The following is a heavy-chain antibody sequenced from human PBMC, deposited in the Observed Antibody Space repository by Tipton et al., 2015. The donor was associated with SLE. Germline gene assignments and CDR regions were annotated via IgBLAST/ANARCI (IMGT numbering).Heavy chain of an antibody. CDR1: GGSFSGYY. J-gene: IGHJ3*02. CDR2: INHSGST. Sequence: TLSLTCAVYGGSFSGYYWSWIRQSPGKGLEWIGEINHSGSTNYNPSLKSRVTISVDTSKNQFSLKLSSVTAADTAVYYCATTYYDFWSGFRSGAFDIWGQGTMVTVPS. V-gene: IGHV4-34*01. D-gene: IGHD3-3*01. CDR3: ATTYYDFWSGFRSGAFDI.